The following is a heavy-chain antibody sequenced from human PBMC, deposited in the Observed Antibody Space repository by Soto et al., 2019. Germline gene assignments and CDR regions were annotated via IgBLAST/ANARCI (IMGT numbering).Heavy chain of an antibody. CDR2: IYYSGST. CDR1: GGSISSSSYY. D-gene: IGHD6-13*01. Sequence: QLQLQESGPGLVKPSETLSLTCTVSGGSISSSSYYWGWIRQPPGKGLEWIGSIYYSGSTYYNPSLKSRVTISVDTSKNQFSLKLSSVTAADKAVYYCARRIAAAGYFDYWGQGTLVTVSS. CDR3: ARRIAAAGYFDY. J-gene: IGHJ4*02. V-gene: IGHV4-39*01.